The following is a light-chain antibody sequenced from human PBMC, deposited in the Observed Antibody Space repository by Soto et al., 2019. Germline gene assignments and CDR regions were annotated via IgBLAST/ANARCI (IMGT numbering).Light chain of an antibody. CDR3: QLRSNWIT. CDR1: QSVSSY. CDR2: DAS. J-gene: IGKJ5*01. Sequence: EIVLTQSPATLSSSPGERATLSCRASQSVSSYLAWYQQKPGQAPRLLIYDASNRATGIPARFSGSGSGTDFTLTISSLEPEDFAVYYCQLRSNWITFGQGTRLEIK. V-gene: IGKV3-11*01.